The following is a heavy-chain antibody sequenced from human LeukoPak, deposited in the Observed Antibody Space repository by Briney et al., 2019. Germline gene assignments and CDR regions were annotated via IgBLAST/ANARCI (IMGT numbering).Heavy chain of an antibody. J-gene: IGHJ3*02. CDR2: INPNSGGT. CDR3: ARDLFEVVTATIYAFDI. D-gene: IGHD2-21*02. V-gene: IGHV1-2*02. Sequence: ASVKVSCKASEYTFTGYYMHWVRQAPGQGLEWMGWINPNSGGTNYAQKFQGRVTMTRDTSISIAYMELSRLRSDDTAVYYCARDLFEVVTATIYAFDIWGQGTMVTVSS. CDR1: EYTFTGYY.